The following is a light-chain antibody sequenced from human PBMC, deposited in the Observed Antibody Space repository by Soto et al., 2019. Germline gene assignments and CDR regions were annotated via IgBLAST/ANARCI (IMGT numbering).Light chain of an antibody. J-gene: IGKJ3*01. CDR2: GAS. CDR1: QSVSSSY. V-gene: IGKV3-20*01. CDR3: QQYGSSPRFT. Sequence: ESVLTQSPGTLSLSPGERATLSCRASQSVSSSYLAWYQQKPGQAPRLLIYGASSRATGIPDRFSGSGSGTEFTLPISRLEAEDFAVYYCQQYGSSPRFTFGPGTKVDIK.